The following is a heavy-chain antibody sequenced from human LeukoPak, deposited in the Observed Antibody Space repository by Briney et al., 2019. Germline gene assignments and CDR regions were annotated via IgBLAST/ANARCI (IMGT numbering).Heavy chain of an antibody. CDR1: GFTFSSYD. CDR3: ARGGGSSPQVSWFDP. Sequence: PGGSLRLSCAASGFTFSSYDMHWVRQATGKGLEWVSAIGTAGDTYYPGSVKGRFTISRENAKNSLYLQMNSLRAGDTAVYYCARGGGSSPQVSWFDPWGQGTLVTVSS. J-gene: IGHJ5*02. CDR2: IGTAGDT. V-gene: IGHV3-13*01. D-gene: IGHD6-13*01.